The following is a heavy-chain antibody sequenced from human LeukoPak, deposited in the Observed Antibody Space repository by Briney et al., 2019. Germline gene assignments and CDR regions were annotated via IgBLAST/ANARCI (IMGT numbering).Heavy chain of an antibody. CDR1: GGSLSSGSCY. V-gene: IGHV4-61*02. CDR2: IYTSGST. D-gene: IGHD1-26*01. CDR3: ARRVGATYFDY. J-gene: IGHJ4*02. Sequence: SQTLPLTCTVCGGSLSSGSCYWRGLRQPAGRGLEWLGRIYTSGSTNYNPSLKSRVTISVDTSKNHFSLKLSSVTAADTAVYYCARRVGATYFDYWGQGTLVTVSS.